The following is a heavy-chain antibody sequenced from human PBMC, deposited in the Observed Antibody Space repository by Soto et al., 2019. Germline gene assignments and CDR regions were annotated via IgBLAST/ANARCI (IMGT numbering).Heavy chain of an antibody. CDR2: ISSSSSTI. CDR3: AKDPEIAARPGFDY. D-gene: IGHD6-6*01. J-gene: IGHJ4*02. V-gene: IGHV3-48*01. Sequence: GGSLRLSCAASGFTFSSYTMNWVRQAPGKGLEWVSYISSSSSTIYYADSVKGRFTISRDNSKNTLYLQMNSLRAEDTAVYYCAKDPEIAARPGFDYWGQGTLVTVSS. CDR1: GFTFSSYT.